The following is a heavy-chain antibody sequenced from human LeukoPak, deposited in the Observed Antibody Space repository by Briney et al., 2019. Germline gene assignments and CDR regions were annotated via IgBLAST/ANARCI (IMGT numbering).Heavy chain of an antibody. D-gene: IGHD5-24*01. V-gene: IGHV3-23*01. Sequence: GGSLRLSCAGSGFIFSSYAMSWVRQAPGKGLEWVSAMSGVGGNTFYTDSVRGRFTISRDNSKNMLYLQMNSLRAEDTAIYYCAKTSRWERDYFDYWGQGTLVTVSS. CDR3: AKTSRWERDYFDY. CDR2: MSGVGGNT. J-gene: IGHJ4*02. CDR1: GFIFSSYA.